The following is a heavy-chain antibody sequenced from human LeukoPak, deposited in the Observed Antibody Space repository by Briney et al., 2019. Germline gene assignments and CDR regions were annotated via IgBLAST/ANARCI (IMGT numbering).Heavy chain of an antibody. D-gene: IGHD6-6*01. CDR3: ARGDIAARLST. CDR1: GESLTGYY. J-gene: IGHJ4*02. Sequence: SETLSLTCDVYGESLTGYYGTWIRQPPGKGLEWIGEVSLRGNVYYHPSLKARATISVDTSKNEFSLRLRSVTAADTALYYCARGDIAARLSTWGQGTLVIVSS. CDR2: VSLRGNV. V-gene: IGHV4-34*01.